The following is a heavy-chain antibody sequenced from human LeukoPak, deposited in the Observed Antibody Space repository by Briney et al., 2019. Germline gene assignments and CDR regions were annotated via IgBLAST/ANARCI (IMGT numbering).Heavy chain of an antibody. CDR3: AKTKVGHDFWSGLDY. J-gene: IGHJ4*02. CDR2: ISWNSGSI. D-gene: IGHD3-3*01. V-gene: IGHV3-9*01. Sequence: GGFLRLSCAASGFTFDDYAMHWVRQAPGKGLEWVSGISWNSGSIGYADSVKGRFTISRDNAKNSLYLQMNSLRAEDTALYYCAKTKVGHDFWSGLDYWGQGTLVTVSS. CDR1: GFTFDDYA.